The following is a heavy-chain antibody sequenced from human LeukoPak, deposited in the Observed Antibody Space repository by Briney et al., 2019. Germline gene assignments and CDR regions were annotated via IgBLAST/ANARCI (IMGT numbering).Heavy chain of an antibody. V-gene: IGHV1-45*02. J-gene: IGHJ3*02. Sequence: ASVKVSCKASGYTFTYRYLHWVRQAPGQALEWMGWITPFNGNTNYAQKFQDRVTITGDRSMSTAYMELSSLRSEDTAMYYCATPRPPRFMGAFDIWGQGTMVTVSS. CDR1: GYTFTYRY. CDR2: ITPFNGNT. CDR3: ATPRPPRFMGAFDI.